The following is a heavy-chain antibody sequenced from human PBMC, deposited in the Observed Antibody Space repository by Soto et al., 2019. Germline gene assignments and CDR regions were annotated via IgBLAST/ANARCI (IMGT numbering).Heavy chain of an antibody. J-gene: IGHJ6*02. Sequence: AASVKVSCKASGGTFSSYAISWVRQAPGQGLEWMGGIIPIFGTANYAQKFQGRVTITADESTSTAYMELSSLRSEDTAVYYCAREYYYDSSGYPKGYGMDVWGQGTTVTVSS. CDR3: AREYYYDSSGYPKGYGMDV. CDR2: IIPIFGTA. V-gene: IGHV1-69*13. CDR1: GGTFSSYA. D-gene: IGHD3-22*01.